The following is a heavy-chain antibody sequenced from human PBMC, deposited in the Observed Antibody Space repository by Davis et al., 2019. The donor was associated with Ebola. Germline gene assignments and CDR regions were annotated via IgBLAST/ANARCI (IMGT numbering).Heavy chain of an antibody. CDR1: GFTFDDYA. V-gene: IGHV3-9*01. CDR3: AKSTRQWLVTECFDY. CDR2: ISWNSGSI. D-gene: IGHD6-19*01. Sequence: SLKISCAASGFTFDDYAMHWVRQAPGKGLEWVSGISWNSGSIGYADSVKGRFTISRDNAKNSLYLQMNSLRAEDTALYYCAKSTRQWLVTECFDYWGQGTLVTVSS. J-gene: IGHJ4*02.